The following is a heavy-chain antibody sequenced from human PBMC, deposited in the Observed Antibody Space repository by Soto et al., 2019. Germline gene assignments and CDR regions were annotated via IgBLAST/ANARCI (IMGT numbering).Heavy chain of an antibody. D-gene: IGHD2-21*02. Sequence: QVQLVQSGAEEKKPGASVKVSCKASGYTFTSYAMHWVRQAPGQRLEWMGWINAGNGNTKYSQKFQGRVTITRDTSASTAYMELSSLRSAATALYYCAMSIVVVTALDYWGQGTLVTVSS. CDR1: GYTFTSYA. CDR3: AMSIVVVTALDY. CDR2: INAGNGNT. J-gene: IGHJ4*02. V-gene: IGHV1-3*05.